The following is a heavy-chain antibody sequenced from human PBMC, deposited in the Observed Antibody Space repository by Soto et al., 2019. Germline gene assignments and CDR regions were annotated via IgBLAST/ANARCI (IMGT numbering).Heavy chain of an antibody. CDR2: IDPSDSYT. J-gene: IGHJ6*02. D-gene: IGHD6-6*01. V-gene: IGHV5-10-1*01. CDR1: GYSFTSYW. Sequence: PGESLKISCKGSGYSFTSYWISWVRQMPGKGLEWMGRIDPSDSYTNYSPSFQGHVTISADKSISTAYLQWSSLKASDTAMYYCAREGNLEYSSSSSGYYYYYYGMDVWGQGTTVTGLL. CDR3: AREGNLEYSSSSSGYYYYYYGMDV.